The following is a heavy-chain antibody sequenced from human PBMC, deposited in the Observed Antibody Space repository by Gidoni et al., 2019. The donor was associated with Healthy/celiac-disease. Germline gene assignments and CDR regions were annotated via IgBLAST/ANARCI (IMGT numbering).Heavy chain of an antibody. V-gene: IGHV6-1*01. CDR2: TYYRSKVYN. D-gene: IGHD6-13*01. J-gene: IGHJ5*02. Sequence: QVQLQQSGPGLVTPSRTLSLTCAVAGESVSSNSAAWNWIRQSPSRGLEWLGRTYYRSKVYNDYAVSVKSRITINPDTSNNQFSLQLNSVTPEDTAVYYCAREAPTRKFSSSWPHCFDPWGQGTLVTVSS. CDR3: AREAPTRKFSSSWPHCFDP. CDR1: GESVSSNSAA.